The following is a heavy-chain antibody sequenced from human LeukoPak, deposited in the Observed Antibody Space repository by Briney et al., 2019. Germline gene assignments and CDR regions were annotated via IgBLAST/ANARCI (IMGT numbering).Heavy chain of an antibody. D-gene: IGHD4-11*01. V-gene: IGHV3-33*06. CDR2: IWNDGSSQ. Sequence: PGGSLRLSCAASKFTFSHYGMHWVRQAPGKGLEWVAVIWNDGSSQYYADSVKGRFAVSRDNSQKTLYLQMNGLRPEDTAVYYCAKDAERGFDYSNSLDKWGQGTLVTVSS. J-gene: IGHJ4*02. CDR3: AKDAERGFDYSNSLDK. CDR1: KFTFSHYG.